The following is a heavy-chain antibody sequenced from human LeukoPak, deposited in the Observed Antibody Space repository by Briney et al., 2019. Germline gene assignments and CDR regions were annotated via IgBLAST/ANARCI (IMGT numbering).Heavy chain of an antibody. J-gene: IGHJ5*02. Sequence: SETLSLTCAVYGGSFSGYYWSWIRQPPGKWLEWIGEINHSGSTNNNPSLKSRVTISVDTSKNQSSLKLSSVTAADTAVYYCARRPPGYSSSFNWCDPWGQGTLVTVSS. V-gene: IGHV4-34*01. CDR3: ARRPPGYSSSFNWCDP. CDR2: INHSGST. D-gene: IGHD6-13*01. CDR1: GGSFSGYY.